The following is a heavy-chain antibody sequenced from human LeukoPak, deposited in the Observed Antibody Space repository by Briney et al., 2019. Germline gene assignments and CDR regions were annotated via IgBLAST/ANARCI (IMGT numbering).Heavy chain of an antibody. CDR3: ARTIFGVVYFDY. D-gene: IGHD3-3*01. CDR2: IKQDGSEK. CDR1: GFTFSSYA. V-gene: IGHV3-7*01. J-gene: IGHJ4*02. Sequence: GGSLRLSCAASGFTFSSYAMSWVRQAPGKGLEWVANIKQDGSEKYYVDSVKGRFTISRDNAKNSLYLQMNSLRAEDTAVYYCARTIFGVVYFDYWGQGTLVTVSS.